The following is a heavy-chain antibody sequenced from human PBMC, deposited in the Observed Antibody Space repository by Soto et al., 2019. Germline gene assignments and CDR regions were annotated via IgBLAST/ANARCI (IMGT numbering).Heavy chain of an antibody. CDR2: IYSGGST. V-gene: IGHV3-53*01. J-gene: IGHJ4*02. CDR3: ARDAGIADY. Sequence: EVQLVESGGGLSQPGGSLRLSCAASGLTVSSNYMSWVRQAPGKGLEWVSVIYSGGSTDYADSVKGRFTISRDNSKNTLYLRMHSLRAEDTAVYYCARDAGIADYWGQGTLVTVSS. CDR1: GLTVSSNY.